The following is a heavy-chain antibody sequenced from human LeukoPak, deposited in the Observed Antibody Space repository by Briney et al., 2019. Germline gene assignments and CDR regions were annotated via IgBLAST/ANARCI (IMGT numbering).Heavy chain of an antibody. CDR3: AKGGNHGAFDM. CDR2: ISGGGSST. J-gene: IGHJ3*02. V-gene: IGHV3-23*01. Sequence: PGGSLRLSCAASGFTFSSSAMSWVRQAPGKGLEWVSTISGGGSSTYYADSVKGRFTIPRDNSKNTLYLQMNSLRAEDTAVYYCAKGGNHGAFDMWGQGTMVTVSS. D-gene: IGHD1-14*01. CDR1: GFTFSSSA.